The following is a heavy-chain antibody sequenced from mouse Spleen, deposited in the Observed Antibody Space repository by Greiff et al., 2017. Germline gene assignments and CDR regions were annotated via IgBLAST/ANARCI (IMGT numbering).Heavy chain of an antibody. CDR2: INPNNGGT. J-gene: IGHJ3*01. Sequence: EVQLQQSGPELVKPGASVKIPCKASGYTFTDYNMDWVKQSHGKSLEWIGDINPNNGGTIYNQKFKGKATLTVDKSSSTAYMELRSLTSEDTAVYYCARGEDSSGYGGFAYWGQGTLVTVSA. D-gene: IGHD3-2*01. V-gene: IGHV1-18*01. CDR3: ARGEDSSGYGGFAY. CDR1: GYTFTDYN.